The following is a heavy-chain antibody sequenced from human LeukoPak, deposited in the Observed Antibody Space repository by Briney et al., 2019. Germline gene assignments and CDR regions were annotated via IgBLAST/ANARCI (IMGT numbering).Heavy chain of an antibody. CDR1: GFTFDDYA. D-gene: IGHD3-9*01. CDR3: AKDGDDILTGYYQGPNWFDP. J-gene: IGHJ5*02. Sequence: GGSLRLSCAASGFTFDDYAMHCVRQAPGKGLEWVSLISGDGGSTYYADSVKGRFTISRDNSKNSLYLQMNSLRTEDTALYYCAKDGDDILTGYYQGPNWFDPWGQGTLVTVSS. CDR2: ISGDGGST. V-gene: IGHV3-43*02.